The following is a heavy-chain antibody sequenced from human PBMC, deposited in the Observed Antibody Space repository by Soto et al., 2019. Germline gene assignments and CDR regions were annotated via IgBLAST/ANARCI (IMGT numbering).Heavy chain of an antibody. V-gene: IGHV4-39*01. CDR1: GGSISSSSYY. CDR3: ARTLDSSGWYRKYYYGMDV. Sequence: SETLSLTCTVSGGSISSSSYYWGWIRQPPGKGLEWIGSIYYSGSTYYNPSLKSRVTISVDTSKNQFSLKLSSVTAADTAVYYCARTLDSSGWYRKYYYGMDVWGQGTTVTVSS. J-gene: IGHJ6*02. D-gene: IGHD6-19*01. CDR2: IYYSGST.